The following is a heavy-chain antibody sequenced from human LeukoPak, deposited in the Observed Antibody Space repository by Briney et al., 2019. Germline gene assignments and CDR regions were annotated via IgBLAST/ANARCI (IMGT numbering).Heavy chain of an antibody. CDR3: ARDDGGSSSWFDY. V-gene: IGHV4-31*03. Sequence: SQTLSLTCTVSGGSISSGGYYWSWIRQHPGKGLEWIGYIYYSGSTYYNPSLKSRVTISVDTSKNQFSLKLSSVTAADTAVYYCARDDGGSSSWFDYWGQGTLVTVSS. CDR1: GGSISSGGYY. D-gene: IGHD3-16*01. CDR2: IYYSGST. J-gene: IGHJ4*02.